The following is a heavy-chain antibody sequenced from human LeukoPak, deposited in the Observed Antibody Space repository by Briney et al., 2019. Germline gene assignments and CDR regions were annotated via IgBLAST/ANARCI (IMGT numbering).Heavy chain of an antibody. Sequence: ASVKVSCKGSGYNFDRCGVNWVRQAPGQGLEWVGWISTYNGNTFYAQKFEGRVSMTTDTSTNTVYMDLRSLRSDDTAVYYCARDLEHCRNIICSNSAYWGQGTLVTVSS. CDR2: ISTYNGNT. D-gene: IGHD2-2*01. CDR3: ARDLEHCRNIICSNSAY. J-gene: IGHJ4*02. CDR1: GYNFDRCG. V-gene: IGHV1-18*04.